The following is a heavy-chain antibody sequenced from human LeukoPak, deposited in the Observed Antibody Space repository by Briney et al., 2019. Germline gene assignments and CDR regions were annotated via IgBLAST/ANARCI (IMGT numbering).Heavy chain of an antibody. J-gene: IGHJ4*02. V-gene: IGHV3-23*01. CDR2: ISISGGDT. D-gene: IGHD1-1*01. Sequence: GGSLRLSCAVSGFTFSNSAMSWVRQAPGKGLEWVSGISISGGDTYYADSVTGRFTISRDNSKNTLYLQMDSLRAEDTAVYYCAKEEVPNDYWGQGTLVTVSS. CDR3: AKEEVPNDY. CDR1: GFTFSNSA.